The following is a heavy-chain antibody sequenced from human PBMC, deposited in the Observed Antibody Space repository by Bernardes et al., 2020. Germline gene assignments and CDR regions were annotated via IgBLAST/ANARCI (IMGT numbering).Heavy chain of an antibody. Sequence: SETLSLTCTVSGGSISSYYWSWIRQPPGKGLEWIGFIYYSGSTNYNPSLKSRVTISVDTSKNQFSLKMSSVTAADTAVYYCARDGGGLGPELKLQGGFTGTRFEEHNWFDPLGQGTLVTVSS. J-gene: IGHJ5*02. CDR1: GGSISSYY. CDR3: ARDGGGLGPELKLQGGFTGTRFEEHNWFDP. CDR2: IYYSGST. V-gene: IGHV4-59*01. D-gene: IGHD4-17*01.